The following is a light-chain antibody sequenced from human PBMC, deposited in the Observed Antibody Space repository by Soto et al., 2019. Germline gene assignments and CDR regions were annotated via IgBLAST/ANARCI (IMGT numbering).Light chain of an antibody. CDR2: GAS. Sequence: EIVLTQSPGTLSLSPGERATLSCRASQNVANNYLAWFRQKPGQTPRLLIYGASSRAAGIPDRFSGSGSGTDFTLTISRLEPEDFAVYYCQQYGSSGTFGQGTKVDIK. CDR1: QNVANNY. CDR3: QQYGSSGT. V-gene: IGKV3-20*01. J-gene: IGKJ1*01.